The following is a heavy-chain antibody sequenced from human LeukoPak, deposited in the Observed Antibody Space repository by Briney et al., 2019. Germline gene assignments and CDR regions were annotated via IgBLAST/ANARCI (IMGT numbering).Heavy chain of an antibody. CDR1: GYTFTGYY. V-gene: IGHV1-2*02. D-gene: IGHD6-6*01. CDR3: ARGGSSSAYNWFDP. CDR2: INPNSGGT. Sequence: ASVKVSCKASGYTFTGYYMHWVRQAPGQGIEWMGWINPNSGGTNYAQKFQGSVTMTRDTSISTAYMELRRLRSDDTAVYYCARGGSSSAYNWFDPWGQGTLVTVSS. J-gene: IGHJ5*02.